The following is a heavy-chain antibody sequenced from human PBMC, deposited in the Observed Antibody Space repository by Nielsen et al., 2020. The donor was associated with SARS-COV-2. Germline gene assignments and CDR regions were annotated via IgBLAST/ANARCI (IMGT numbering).Heavy chain of an antibody. CDR2: IIPILGIA. V-gene: IGHV1-69*04. D-gene: IGHD3-16*01. J-gene: IGHJ5*02. CDR1: GGTFSSYA. Sequence: SVKVSCKASGGTFSSYAISWVRQAPGQGLEWMGRIIPILGIANYAQKFQGRVTITADKSTSTAYMELGSLRSEDTAVYYCARDLRVGVGAWFDPWGQGTLVTVSS. CDR3: ARDLRVGVGAWFDP.